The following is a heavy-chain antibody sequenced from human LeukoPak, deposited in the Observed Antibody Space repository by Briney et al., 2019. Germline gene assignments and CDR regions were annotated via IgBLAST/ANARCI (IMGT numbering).Heavy chain of an antibody. Sequence: SETLSLTCTVSGGSISNYYWSWIRQSPGKGLEWIGYIYYSGGTEYNPSLKSRVTISVDTSQNQLSLRLSSVTAADTATYFCARHEPCAGGPCSTGRWFDPWGQGTLVTVSS. CDR1: GGSISNYY. CDR2: IYYSGGT. J-gene: IGHJ5*02. D-gene: IGHD2-8*02. V-gene: IGHV4-59*08. CDR3: ARHEPCAGGPCSTGRWFDP.